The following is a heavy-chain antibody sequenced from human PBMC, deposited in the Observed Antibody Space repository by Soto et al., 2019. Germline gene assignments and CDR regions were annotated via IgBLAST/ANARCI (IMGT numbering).Heavy chain of an antibody. CDR2: FDPEDGET. V-gene: IGHV1-24*01. CDR3: ATDQEAAVADPTRFDP. J-gene: IGHJ5*02. D-gene: IGHD6-19*01. Sequence: ASVKVSCKVSGYTLTELSMHWVRQAPGKGLEWMGGFDPEDGETIYAQKFQGRVTMTEDTSTDTAYMELSSLRSEDTAVYYCATDQEAAVADPTRFDPWGQGILVTVLS. CDR1: GYTLTELS.